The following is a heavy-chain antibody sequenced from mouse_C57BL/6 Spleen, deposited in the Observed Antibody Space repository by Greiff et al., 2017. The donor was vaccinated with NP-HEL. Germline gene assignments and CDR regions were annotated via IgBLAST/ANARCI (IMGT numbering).Heavy chain of an antibody. D-gene: IGHD1-1*01. J-gene: IGHJ2*01. CDR3: AREGTTVVATDYFDY. CDR2: ISPNNGGN. V-gene: IGHV1-26*01. CDR1: GYTFTDYS. Sequence: EVQLQQSGPELVTPWASVTISCKASGYTFTDYSMNWVKQTPGKSLEWIGDISPNNGGNSYTQTFNGKATFTVDKSSSTAYMELRSLTSDDSAVYYCAREGTTVVATDYFDYWGQGTTLTVSS.